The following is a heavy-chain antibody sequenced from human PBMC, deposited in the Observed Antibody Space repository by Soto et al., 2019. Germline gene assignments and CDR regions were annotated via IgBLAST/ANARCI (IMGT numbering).Heavy chain of an antibody. CDR1: GGTFSSYA. D-gene: IGHD2-8*01. Sequence: SVKVSCKASGGTFSSYAIRWVRQAPGQGLEWMGGIIPIFGTANYAQKLQGRVTITADESTRTAYLELSSLGSGDTAVYYCARMEVQRRAVYNGGDYWGQGTRVTVSS. J-gene: IGHJ4*02. V-gene: IGHV1-69*13. CDR3: ARMEVQRRAVYNGGDY. CDR2: IIPIFGTA.